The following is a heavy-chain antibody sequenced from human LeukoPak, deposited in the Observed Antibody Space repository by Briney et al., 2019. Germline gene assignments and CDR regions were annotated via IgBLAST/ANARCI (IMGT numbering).Heavy chain of an antibody. D-gene: IGHD3-3*01. J-gene: IGHJ4*02. V-gene: IGHV4-61*10. Sequence: SETLSLTCTVSGGSVTSGNYYWNWIRQPAGKGLEWIGYIYYSGSTNYNPSLKSRVTISVDTSKNQFSLKLSSVTAADTAVYYCARSYDFWSGRLFDYWGQGTLVTVSS. CDR2: IYYSGST. CDR1: GGSVTSGNYY. CDR3: ARSYDFWSGRLFDY.